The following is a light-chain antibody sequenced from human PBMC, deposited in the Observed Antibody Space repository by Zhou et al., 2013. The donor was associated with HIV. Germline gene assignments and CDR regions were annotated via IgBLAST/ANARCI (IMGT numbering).Light chain of an antibody. CDR2: GAS. V-gene: IGKV1-5*01. J-gene: IGKJ4*01. CDR3: QQYKTVPLT. Sequence: DIQMTQSPSTLSASVGDRITITCRASQSVSTYLAWYQQRPGRAPKLLVSGASTLESGVPSRFSGSGSGTEFSLTITALQPDDFATYSCQQYKTVPLTFGGGTRV. CDR1: QSVSTY.